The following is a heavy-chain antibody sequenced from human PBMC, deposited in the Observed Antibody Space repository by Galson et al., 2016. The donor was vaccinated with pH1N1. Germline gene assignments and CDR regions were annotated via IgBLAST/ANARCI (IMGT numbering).Heavy chain of an antibody. D-gene: IGHD3-10*01. J-gene: IGHJ4*02. Sequence: SLRLSCAASGFTFDDYAMHWVRQAPGKGLEWVSGISWNSGSIGYADSVKGRFTISRDNAKNSLYLQMNSLRAEGTALYYCAKTMGFGVHYPPDYWGQGTLVTVSS. CDR3: AKTMGFGVHYPPDY. CDR2: ISWNSGSI. CDR1: GFTFDDYA. V-gene: IGHV3-9*01.